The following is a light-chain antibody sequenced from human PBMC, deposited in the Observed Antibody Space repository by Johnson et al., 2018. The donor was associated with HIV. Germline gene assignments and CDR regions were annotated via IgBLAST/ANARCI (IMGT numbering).Light chain of an antibody. CDR2: ENN. CDR1: SSNVGNNY. CDR3: GTWDSSRRENV. Sequence: QSVLTQPPSVSAAPGQKVTISCSGSSSNVGNNYVSWYQQLPGTAPKLLIYENNKRPSGLPDRFSGSKSGTSATLGITGLQTGDEADYYCGTWDSSRRENVFGTGTKVTVL. J-gene: IGLJ1*01. V-gene: IGLV1-51*02.